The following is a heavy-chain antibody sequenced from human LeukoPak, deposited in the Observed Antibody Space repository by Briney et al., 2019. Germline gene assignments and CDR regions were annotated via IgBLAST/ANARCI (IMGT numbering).Heavy chain of an antibody. D-gene: IGHD3-10*01. J-gene: IGHJ4*02. CDR1: GFSFKYFW. CDR2: IRCDGSDT. Sequence: GVSLSLSCAASGFSFKYFWRHWLPETPGKALVGFSHIRCDGSDTNYAASVEGRFTISRENARHTLYMQMTSLRADETAVYYCASDRVLGSGSLDNWGAGNLVTVSS. CDR3: ASDRVLGSGSLDN. V-gene: IGHV3-74*01.